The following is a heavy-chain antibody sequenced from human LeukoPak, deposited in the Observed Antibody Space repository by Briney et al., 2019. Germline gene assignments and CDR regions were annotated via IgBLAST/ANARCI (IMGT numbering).Heavy chain of an antibody. Sequence: GASVKVSCKASGYTFTGYYIHWVRQAPGQGLEWMGWINPNSGGTNYAQKFQGRVTMTRDTSISATYMELSRLRSDDTAVYYCASSYCDSSDYRFDYWGQGTLVTVSS. CDR3: ASSYCDSSDYRFDY. CDR1: GYTFTGYY. V-gene: IGHV1-2*02. D-gene: IGHD3-22*01. CDR2: INPNSGGT. J-gene: IGHJ4*02.